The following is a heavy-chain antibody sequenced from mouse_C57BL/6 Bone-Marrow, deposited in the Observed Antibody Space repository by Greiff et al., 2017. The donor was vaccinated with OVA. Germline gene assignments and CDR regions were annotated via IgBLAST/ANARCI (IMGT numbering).Heavy chain of an antibody. J-gene: IGHJ3*01. CDR3: ARGIYDGYS. V-gene: IGHV3-6*01. CDR2: ISYDGSN. Sequence: DVKLQESGPGLVKPSQSLSLTCSVTGYSITSGYYWNWIRQFPGNKLEWMGYISYDGSNNYNQSLKNRISITRDTSKNQFFLKLNSVTTEDTATYYCARGIYDGYSWGQGTLVTVSA. CDR1: GYSITSGYY. D-gene: IGHD2-3*01.